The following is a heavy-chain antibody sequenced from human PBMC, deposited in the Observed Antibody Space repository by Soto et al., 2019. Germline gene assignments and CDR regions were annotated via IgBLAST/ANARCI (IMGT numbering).Heavy chain of an antibody. CDR1: GYTFTGYY. CDR2: INPNSGGT. V-gene: IGHV1-2*04. Sequence: ASVKVSCKASGYTFTGYYMHWVRQAPGQGLEWMGWINPNSGGTNYAQKFQGWVTMTRDTSISTAYMELSRLRSDDTAVYYCARDLGYCTTAGCYAFDSWGQGTLVTVSS. D-gene: IGHD2-2*01. J-gene: IGHJ4*02. CDR3: ARDLGYCTTAGCYAFDS.